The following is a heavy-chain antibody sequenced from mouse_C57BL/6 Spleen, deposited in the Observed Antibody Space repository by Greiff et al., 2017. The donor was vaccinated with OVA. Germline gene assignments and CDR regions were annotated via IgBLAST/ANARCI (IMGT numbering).Heavy chain of an antibody. D-gene: IGHD1-3*01. Sequence: EVQLQQSGPELVKPGASVKISCKASGYTFTDYYMNWVKQSHGKSLEWIGDINPNNGGTSYNQKFKGKATLTVDKSSSTAYMELRSLTSEDSAVYYCARSRYTPPCAYWGQGTLVTVSA. J-gene: IGHJ3*01. CDR3: ARSRYTPPCAY. CDR2: INPNNGGT. CDR1: GYTFTDYY. V-gene: IGHV1-26*01.